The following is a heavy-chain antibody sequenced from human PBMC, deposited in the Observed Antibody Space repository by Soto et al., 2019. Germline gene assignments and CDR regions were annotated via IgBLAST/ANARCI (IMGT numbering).Heavy chain of an antibody. CDR3: ASPKRAFYNWFDP. V-gene: IGHV4-39*01. Sequence: SETLSLTCTVSGGSISSSSYYWGWIRQPPGKGLEWIGSIYYSGSTYYNPSLKSRVTISVDTSKNQFSLKLSSMTAADTAVYYCASPKRAFYNWFDPWGQGTLVTVSS. J-gene: IGHJ5*02. D-gene: IGHD3-3*02. CDR2: IYYSGST. CDR1: GGSISSSSYY.